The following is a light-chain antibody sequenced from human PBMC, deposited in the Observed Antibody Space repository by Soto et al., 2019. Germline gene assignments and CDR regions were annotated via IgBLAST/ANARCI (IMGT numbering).Light chain of an antibody. Sequence: QLVLTQSPSVSGAPGQRVTISCTGSSSNIGAGYDVHWYQQLPGTAPKLLIYGNSNRPSGVPDRFSGSKSGTSASLAITGLQAEDEADYYCQSYDSSLSGWKVFGGGTKLTVL. V-gene: IGLV1-40*01. CDR1: SSNIGAGYD. J-gene: IGLJ2*01. CDR2: GNS. CDR3: QSYDSSLSGWKV.